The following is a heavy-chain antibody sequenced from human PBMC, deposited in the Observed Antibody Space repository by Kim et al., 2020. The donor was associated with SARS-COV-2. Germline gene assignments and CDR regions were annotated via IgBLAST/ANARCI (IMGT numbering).Heavy chain of an antibody. CDR2: ISSSSGYT. D-gene: IGHD2-2*01. CDR1: GFTFSDYY. J-gene: IGHJ4*02. Sequence: GGSLRLSCAASGFTFSDYYMSWIRQAPGKGLEWVSYISSSSGYTNYADSVKGRFTISRDNAKNSLYLQMNSLRAEDTAVYYCARGGAIVVVPAAPADYWGQGTLVTVSS. V-gene: IGHV3-11*05. CDR3: ARGGAIVVVPAAPADY.